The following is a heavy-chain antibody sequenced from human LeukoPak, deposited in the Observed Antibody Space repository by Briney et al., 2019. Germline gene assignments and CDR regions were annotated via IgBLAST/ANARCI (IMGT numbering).Heavy chain of an antibody. V-gene: IGHV1-18*01. Sequence: ASVKVSCKASGYTFTRYGISWVRRAPGQGLELMGWLNTYNGNTNYAQKFQGRVTMTTDTSTRTAYMELRSLRYDDTAVYYCARRSVVVSAAGDDAFDIWGQGTMVTVSS. CDR3: ARRSVVVSAAGDDAFDI. CDR1: GYTFTRYG. CDR2: LNTYNGNT. J-gene: IGHJ3*02. D-gene: IGHD2-15*01.